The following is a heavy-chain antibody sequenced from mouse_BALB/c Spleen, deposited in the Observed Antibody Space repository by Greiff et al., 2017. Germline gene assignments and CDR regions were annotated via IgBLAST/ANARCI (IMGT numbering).Heavy chain of an antibody. V-gene: IGHV5-12-1*01. J-gene: IGHJ1*01. CDR3: ARGYWYFDV. Sequence: EVQGVESGGGLVKPGGSLKLSCAASGFAFSSYDMSWVRQTPEKRLEWVAYISSGSSTIYYADTVKGRFTISRDNPKNTLFLQMTSLRSEDTAMYYCARGYWYFDVWGAGTTVTVSS. CDR1: GFAFSSYD. CDR2: ISSGSSTI.